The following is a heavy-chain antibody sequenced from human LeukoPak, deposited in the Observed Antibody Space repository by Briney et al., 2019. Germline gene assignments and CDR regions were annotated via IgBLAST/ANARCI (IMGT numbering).Heavy chain of an antibody. CDR3: ARYTTSRFDY. Sequence: TSETLSLTCTVSGGSISSYYWSWIRQPPGKGLEWIGYIYYSGSTNYDPSLKSRVTISVDTSKNQFSLKLSSVTAADTAVYYCARYTTSRFDYWGQGTLVTVSS. CDR2: IYYSGST. D-gene: IGHD2-2*01. V-gene: IGHV4-59*08. CDR1: GGSISSYY. J-gene: IGHJ4*02.